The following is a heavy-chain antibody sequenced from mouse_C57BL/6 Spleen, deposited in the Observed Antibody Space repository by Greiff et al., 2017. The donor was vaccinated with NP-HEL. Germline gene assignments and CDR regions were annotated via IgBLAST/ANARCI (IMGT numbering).Heavy chain of an antibody. D-gene: IGHD2-1*01. CDR2: INPNNGGT. CDR3: ARWVYYGNYNYYAMDY. CDR1: GYTFTDYY. J-gene: IGHJ4*01. V-gene: IGHV1-26*01. Sequence: EVQRKEEGQERGKPGASVKISCKASGYTFTDYYMNWVKQSHGKSLEWIGDINPNNGGTSYNQKFKGKATLTVDKSSSTAYMELRSLTSEDSAVYYCARWVYYGNYNYYAMDYWGQGTSVTVSS.